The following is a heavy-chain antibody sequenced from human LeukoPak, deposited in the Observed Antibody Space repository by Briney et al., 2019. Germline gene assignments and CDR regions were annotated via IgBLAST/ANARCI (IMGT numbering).Heavy chain of an antibody. V-gene: IGHV3-30*01. D-gene: IGHD4-23*01. Sequence: GGSLRLSCAASGFTFSRYAMHWVRQAPGKGLEWVAVISYDGSNKYYADSVKGRFTISRDNSKNTLYLQMNSLRAEDTAVYYCARDGGNSGYYYYYMDVWGKGTTVTVSS. J-gene: IGHJ6*03. CDR3: ARDGGNSGYYYYYMDV. CDR1: GFTFSRYA. CDR2: ISYDGSNK.